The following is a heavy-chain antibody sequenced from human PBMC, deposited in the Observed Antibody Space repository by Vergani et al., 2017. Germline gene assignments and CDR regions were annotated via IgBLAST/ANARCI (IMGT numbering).Heavy chain of an antibody. Sequence: EVQLVESGGGLVQPGGSLRLSCAASGFTFSSYWKHWVRQAPGKGLEWVANIKQDGSEKYYVDSVKGRFTISRDNAKNSLYLQMNSLRAEDTAVYYCARMTSIAAAAFDYWGQGTLVTVSS. V-gene: IGHV3-7*03. CDR3: ARMTSIAAAAFDY. J-gene: IGHJ4*02. CDR1: GFTFSSYW. D-gene: IGHD6-13*01. CDR2: IKQDGSEK.